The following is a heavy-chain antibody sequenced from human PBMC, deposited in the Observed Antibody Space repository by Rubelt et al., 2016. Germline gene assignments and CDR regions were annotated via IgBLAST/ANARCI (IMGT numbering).Heavy chain of an antibody. Sequence: EVQLVESGGGLVQPGGSLRLSCAASGFTFSSYWMHWVRQAPGKGLEWVSVIYSGGSTNYADSVKGRFTISRDNSKNTLYLQMNSLRAEDTAVNYCARGRELYYYGMDVWGQGTTVTVSS. CDR1: GFTFSSYW. J-gene: IGHJ6*02. V-gene: IGHV3-66*01. D-gene: IGHD1-7*01. CDR3: ARGRELYYYGMDV. CDR2: IYSGGST.